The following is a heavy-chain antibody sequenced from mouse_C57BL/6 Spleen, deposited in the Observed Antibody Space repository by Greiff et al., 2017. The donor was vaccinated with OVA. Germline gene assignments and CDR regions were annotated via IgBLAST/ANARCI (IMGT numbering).Heavy chain of an antibody. D-gene: IGHD1-1*01. J-gene: IGHJ2*01. CDR2: IHPNSGST. CDR1: GYTFTSYW. Sequence: QVQLQQPGAELVKPGASVKLSCKASGYTFTSYWMHWVKQRPGQGLEWIGMIHPNSGSTNYNEKFKSKATLTVDKSSSTAYMQLSSLTSEDSAVYYCAREATTVAGDYWGQGTTLTVSS. V-gene: IGHV1-64*01. CDR3: AREATTVAGDY.